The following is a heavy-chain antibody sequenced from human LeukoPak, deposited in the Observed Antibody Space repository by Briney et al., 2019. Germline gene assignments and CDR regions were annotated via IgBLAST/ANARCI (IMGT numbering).Heavy chain of an antibody. CDR3: AREGRGAAAGMDY. Sequence: SETLTLTCTVSGGSISSYYWSWIRQPPGKGLEWIGYIYYSGSTNYNPSLKSRVTISVDTSKNQFSLNLSSVTAADTAVYYCAREGRGAAAGMDYWGQGTLVTVSS. CDR1: GGSISSYY. D-gene: IGHD6-13*01. V-gene: IGHV4-59*01. J-gene: IGHJ4*02. CDR2: IYYSGST.